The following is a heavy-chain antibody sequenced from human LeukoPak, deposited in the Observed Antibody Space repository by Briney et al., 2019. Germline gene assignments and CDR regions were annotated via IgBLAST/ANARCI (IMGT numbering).Heavy chain of an antibody. CDR1: GFTVSNYW. V-gene: IGHV3-7*01. CDR2: IDQDGSEK. J-gene: IGHJ4*02. CDR3: ARDQGAAGDY. Sequence: GSLRLSCAASGFTVSNYWMTWVRQGPGKGLEWVANIDQDGSEKFYVDSVKGRFTISRDNAKDSLYLQMNSLRAEDTALYYCARDQGAAGDYWGQGTLVTVSS. D-gene: IGHD6-13*01.